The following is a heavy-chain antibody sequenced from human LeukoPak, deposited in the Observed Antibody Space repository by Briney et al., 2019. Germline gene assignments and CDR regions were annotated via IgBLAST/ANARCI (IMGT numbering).Heavy chain of an antibody. V-gene: IGHV4-34*01. Sequence: SETLSLTCAVYGGSFSGYYWSWIRQPPGKGLEWIGEINHSGSTNYSPSLKSRVTISVDTSKNQFSLKLSSVTAADTAVYYCARAERIKYSYGSTYTFDYWGQGTLVTVSS. J-gene: IGHJ4*02. CDR2: INHSGST. D-gene: IGHD5-18*01. CDR1: GGSFSGYY. CDR3: ARAERIKYSYGSTYTFDY.